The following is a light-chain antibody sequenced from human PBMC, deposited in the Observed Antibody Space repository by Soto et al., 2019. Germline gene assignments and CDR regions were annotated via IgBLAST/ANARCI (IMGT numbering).Light chain of an antibody. CDR3: LLSFGGAAV. CDR2: HTS. CDR1: TGAVTGDNY. J-gene: IGLJ2*01. V-gene: IGLV7-43*01. Sequence: QTVVTQEASLSVSPGGTVTLTCASSTGAVTGDNYANWFQQKPGQAPRSLIYHTSNRHSWAPARFTGSLLGGKAALTLSGVQPEDEAEYHCLLSFGGAAVFGGGTKVTVL.